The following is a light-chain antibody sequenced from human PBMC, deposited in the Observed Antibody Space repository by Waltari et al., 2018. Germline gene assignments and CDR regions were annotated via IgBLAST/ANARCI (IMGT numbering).Light chain of an antibody. Sequence: NFMLTQPHSVSESPGKTVTLSCTRSSGSLASNYVQWYQQRPGSAPTTVIYEDNRRPSGVPDRFSGSIDSSSNSASLTISGLKTEDEADYYCQSYDSGVIFGGGTKLTVL. CDR2: EDN. CDR1: SGSLASNY. J-gene: IGLJ2*01. V-gene: IGLV6-57*03. CDR3: QSYDSGVI.